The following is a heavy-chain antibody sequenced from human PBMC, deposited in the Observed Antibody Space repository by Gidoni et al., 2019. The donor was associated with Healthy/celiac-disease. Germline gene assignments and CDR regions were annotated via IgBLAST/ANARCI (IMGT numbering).Heavy chain of an antibody. CDR2: ISGSGGST. CDR1: GFTFSSHA. Sequence: EVQLLESGGGLVQPGGSRRLACAASGFTFSSHAMRWVRQAPGKGREWVSAISGSGGSTYYADSVKGRFTISRDNSKNTLYLQMNSLRAEDTAVYYCAKGLLVGAARPVWDYWGQGTLVTVSS. CDR3: AKGLLVGAARPVWDY. J-gene: IGHJ4*02. D-gene: IGHD6-6*01. V-gene: IGHV3-23*01.